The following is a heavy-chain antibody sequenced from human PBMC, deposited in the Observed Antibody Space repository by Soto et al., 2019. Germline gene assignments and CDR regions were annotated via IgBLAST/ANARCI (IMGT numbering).Heavy chain of an antibody. V-gene: IGHV3-30*18. D-gene: IGHD3-22*01. CDR3: AKTFVPYYYDSSGYQT. Sequence: GGSLRLSCAASGFTFSSYGMHWVRQAPGKGLEWVAVISYDGSNKYYADSVKGRFTISRDNSKNTLYLQMNSLRAEDTAVYYCAKTFVPYYYDSSGYQTWGQGTLVTVSS. CDR2: ISYDGSNK. J-gene: IGHJ4*02. CDR1: GFTFSSYG.